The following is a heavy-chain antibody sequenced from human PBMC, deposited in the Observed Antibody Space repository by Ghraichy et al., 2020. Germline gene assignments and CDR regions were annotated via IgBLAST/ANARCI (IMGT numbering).Heavy chain of an antibody. Sequence: GGSLRLSCAASGFTFSSYSMNWVRQAPGKGLEWVSYISSSSSTIYYADSVKGRFTISRDNAKNSLYLQMNSLRDEDTAVYYCASLYYDYVWGSYTPLYYYYGMDVWGQGTTVTVSS. V-gene: IGHV3-48*02. D-gene: IGHD3-16*01. CDR3: ASLYYDYVWGSYTPLYYYYGMDV. CDR2: ISSSSSTI. J-gene: IGHJ6*02. CDR1: GFTFSSYS.